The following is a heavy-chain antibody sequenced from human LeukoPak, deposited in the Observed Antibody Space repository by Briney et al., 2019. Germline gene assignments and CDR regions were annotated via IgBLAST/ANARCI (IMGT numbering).Heavy chain of an antibody. CDR2: INTANGDT. D-gene: IGHD2-8*01. J-gene: IGHJ1*01. Sequence: ASVKVSCKASGYIFTNYPMHWVRQAPGRGLEWMGFINTANGDTGYSQMFQGRVTMTRNTSISTAYMELSSLRSEDTAVYYCARDMTSIMGAGNFQHWGQGTLVTVSS. V-gene: IGHV1-8*01. CDR3: ARDMTSIMGAGNFQH. CDR1: GYIFTNYP.